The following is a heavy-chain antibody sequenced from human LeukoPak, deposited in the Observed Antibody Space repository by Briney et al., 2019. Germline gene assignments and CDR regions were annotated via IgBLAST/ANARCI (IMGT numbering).Heavy chain of an antibody. J-gene: IGHJ5*02. CDR1: GFTFSDYY. CDR3: ARDLTGRRWYNWFDP. D-gene: IGHD1-1*01. V-gene: IGHV3-11*01. Sequence: GGSLRLSCAASGFTFSDYYMSWIRQAPGKGLEWVSYISSSGSTIYYADSVKGRFTISRDNAKNSLYLQTNSLRAEDTAVYYCARDLTGRRWYNWFDPWGQGTLVTVSS. CDR2: ISSSGSTI.